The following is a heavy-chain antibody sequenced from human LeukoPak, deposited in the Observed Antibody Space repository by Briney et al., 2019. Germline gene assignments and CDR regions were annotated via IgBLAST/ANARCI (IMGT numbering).Heavy chain of an antibody. CDR3: ARDKNWKPDY. V-gene: IGHV1-18*01. J-gene: IGHJ4*02. CDR2: ISAYNGNT. D-gene: IGHD1-1*01. Sequence: ASVKVSCKASGYTFTTYGFSWVRQAPGQGLEWMGWISAYNGNTNYAQRLQGRVTMATDTSTSTVYMELRSLRSDDTAVYYCARDKNWKPDYWGQGTLVTVSS. CDR1: GYTFTTYG.